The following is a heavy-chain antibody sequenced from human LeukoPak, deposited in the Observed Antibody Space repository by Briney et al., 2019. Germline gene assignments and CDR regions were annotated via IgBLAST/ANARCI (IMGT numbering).Heavy chain of an antibody. D-gene: IGHD1-26*01. V-gene: IGHV4-59*13. CDR3: ATTTIRLGY. J-gene: IGHJ4*02. CDR1: GGSISSYY. CDR2: IYYGGST. Sequence: PSETLSLTCTVSGGSISSYYWSWIRQPPGKGLEWIGYIYYGGSTNYNPSLKSRVTISVDTSKNQFSLKLSSVTAADTAVYYCATTTIRLGYWGQGTLVTVSS.